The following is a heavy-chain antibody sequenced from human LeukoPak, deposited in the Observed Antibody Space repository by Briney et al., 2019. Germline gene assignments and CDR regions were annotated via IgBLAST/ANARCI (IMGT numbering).Heavy chain of an antibody. V-gene: IGHV3-33*01. CDR1: GFTFSSYG. D-gene: IGHD4-17*01. J-gene: IGHJ4*02. Sequence: PGGSLRLSCAASGFTFSSYGMHWVRQAPGKGLEWVAVIWYDGSNKYYADSVKGRFTISRDNSKNTLYLQMNSLRAEDTAVHYCARVIFDGDYSDYWGQGTLVTVSS. CDR3: ARVIFDGDYSDY. CDR2: IWYDGSNK.